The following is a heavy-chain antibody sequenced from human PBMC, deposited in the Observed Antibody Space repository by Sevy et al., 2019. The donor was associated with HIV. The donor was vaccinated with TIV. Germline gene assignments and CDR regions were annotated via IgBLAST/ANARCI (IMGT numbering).Heavy chain of an antibody. CDR2: INHSGST. CDR3: ARSQFWRCYFSPHPARTNYYYGMEV. Sequence: SETLSLTCAVYGGSFSGYYWSWIRQPPGKGLEWIGEINHSGSTNYNPSLKSRVTISVDTSKNQFSLKLSSVTAADTAVYYCARSQFWRCYFSPHPARTNYYYGMEVWGQGTTVTVSS. CDR1: GGSFSGYY. J-gene: IGHJ6*02. D-gene: IGHD3-3*01. V-gene: IGHV4-34*01.